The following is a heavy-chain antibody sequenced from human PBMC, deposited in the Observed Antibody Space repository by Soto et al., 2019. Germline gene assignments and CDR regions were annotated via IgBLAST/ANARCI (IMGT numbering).Heavy chain of an antibody. CDR2: IIHIFGTA. J-gene: IGHJ4*02. CDR3: TRDISGYCSGGICSPTLLY. CDR1: GGTFSSYA. Sequence: QVQLVQSGAEVKKPGSSVKVSCKASGGTFSSYAISWVRQAPGQGLEWMGGIIHIFGTANYAQKFQGRVTFTADEATSTAYMELSSMRSEDTAVYYCTRDISGYCSGGICSPTLLYWGQGTLVTVSS. V-gene: IGHV1-69*01. D-gene: IGHD2-15*01.